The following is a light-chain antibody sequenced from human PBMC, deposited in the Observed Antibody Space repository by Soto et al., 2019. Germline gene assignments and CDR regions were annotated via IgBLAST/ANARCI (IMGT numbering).Light chain of an antibody. J-gene: IGKJ1*01. CDR3: PHQA. CDR1: QSISTW. Sequence: DIQMTQSPSTLSASVGDRVTITCRASQSISTWLAWYQQKPGKAPKLLIYTASTLESGVPSRFRGSRSGTEFPLTISSLQPDDFANYYCPHQAFGQGTRVEVK. V-gene: IGKV1-5*03. CDR2: TAS.